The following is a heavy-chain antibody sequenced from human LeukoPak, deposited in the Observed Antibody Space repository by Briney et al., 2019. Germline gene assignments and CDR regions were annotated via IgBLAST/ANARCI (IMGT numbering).Heavy chain of an antibody. V-gene: IGHV4-59*01. CDR2: IYYSGST. J-gene: IGHJ4*02. Sequence: SETLSLTCTVSGGSISSYYWSWIRQPPGKGLEWVGYIYYSGSTNYNPSLKSRVTISVDTSKNQFSLKLSSVTAADTAVYYCARDGLLDCSGGSCYDYWGQGTLVTVSS. CDR1: GGSISSYY. CDR3: ARDGLLDCSGGSCYDY. D-gene: IGHD2-15*01.